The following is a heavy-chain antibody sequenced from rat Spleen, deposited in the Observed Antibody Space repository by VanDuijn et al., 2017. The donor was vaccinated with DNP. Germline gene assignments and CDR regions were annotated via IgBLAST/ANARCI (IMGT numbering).Heavy chain of an antibody. CDR3: AGRPPPTRGPFDY. J-gene: IGHJ2*01. Sequence: EVQLVESGGGQVQPGRSLKLSCSASGSTFSDYYMAWVRQGPTRGLEWVASISYDGGNTYYRDSVKGRFTISRDNAKSTLYLQVNSLRSEDTATYYCAGRPPPTRGPFDYWGQGVTVTVSS. CDR2: ISYDGGNT. CDR1: GSTFSDYY. V-gene: IGHV5-20*01. D-gene: IGHD1-4*01.